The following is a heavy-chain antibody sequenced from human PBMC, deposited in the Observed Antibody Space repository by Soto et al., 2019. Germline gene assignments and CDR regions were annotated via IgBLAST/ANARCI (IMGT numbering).Heavy chain of an antibody. V-gene: IGHV3-30*03. J-gene: IGHJ6*02. CDR3: ATEDGGAQGGVAL. D-gene: IGHD3-3*01. CDR2: ISYDGSNK. CDR1: GFTFTDYG. Sequence: QVYLVESGGGVVQPGTSLRLSCAASGFTFTDYGMHWVRQAPGKGLEWVAVISYDGSNKYYADSVKGRFTISRDNAKGNRYLRINSRRAEDTAVYRWATEDGGAQGGVALWGQGTTVTVSS.